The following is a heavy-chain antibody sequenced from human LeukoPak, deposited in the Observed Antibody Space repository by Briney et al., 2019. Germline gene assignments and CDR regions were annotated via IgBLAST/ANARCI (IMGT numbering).Heavy chain of an antibody. Sequence: GGSLRLSCAASGFSISNSAMSWVGQAPGKGLEWVSLIVASSGSTFYADSVKGRFTISRDSSKNTLYLQMNSLRAEDMAVYYCAKGAYDYIEMGYFDYWGQGTLVTVSS. CDR1: GFSISNSA. J-gene: IGHJ4*02. V-gene: IGHV3-23*01. CDR2: IVASSGST. D-gene: IGHD5-12*01. CDR3: AKGAYDYIEMGYFDY.